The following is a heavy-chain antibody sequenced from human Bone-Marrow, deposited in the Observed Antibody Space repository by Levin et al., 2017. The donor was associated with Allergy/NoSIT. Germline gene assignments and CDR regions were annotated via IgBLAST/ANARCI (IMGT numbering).Heavy chain of an antibody. CDR1: GGSISSSSYY. J-gene: IGHJ4*02. V-gene: IGHV4-39*01. D-gene: IGHD6-19*01. CDR3: ARHLAVAGKGSDY. Sequence: NSSETLSLTCTVSGGSISSSSYYWGWIRQPPGKGLEWIGSIYYSGSTYYNPSLKSRVTISVDTSKNQFSLKLSSVTAADTAVYYCARHLAVAGKGSDYWGQGTLVTVSS. CDR2: IYYSGST.